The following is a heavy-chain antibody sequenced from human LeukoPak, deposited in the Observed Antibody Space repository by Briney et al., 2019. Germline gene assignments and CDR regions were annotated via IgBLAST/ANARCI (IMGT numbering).Heavy chain of an antibody. CDR2: MSGSGGST. CDR3: AKDIRVHCSGTNCYTGDFDY. D-gene: IGHD2-2*02. J-gene: IGHJ4*02. V-gene: IGHV3-23*01. CDR1: GFTFSNYA. Sequence: GGSLRLSCAASGFTFSNYAMSWVRQAPGKGLEWVSAMSGSGGSTYYADSMKGRFTISRDNSKNTLYLQMNSLRAEDTAVYYCAKDIRVHCSGTNCYTGDFDYWGQGTLVTVSS.